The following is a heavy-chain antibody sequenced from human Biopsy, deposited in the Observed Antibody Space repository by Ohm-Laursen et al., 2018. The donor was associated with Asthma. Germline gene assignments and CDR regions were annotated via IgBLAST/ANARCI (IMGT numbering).Heavy chain of an antibody. CDR1: GYSFATNA. D-gene: IGHD5-12*01. J-gene: IGHJ6*02. CDR3: ARSAEAYSGFDSNYYGMDV. CDR2: FNPGNGNA. V-gene: IGHV1-3*01. Sequence: SVNVSCQVSGYSFATNAMHWVRQAPGQRPEWMGWFNPGNGNAKVSEKFQGRVSITRDTSATTAYLEVSSLISEDTAVYYCARSAEAYSGFDSNYYGMDVWGQGTRVTVSS.